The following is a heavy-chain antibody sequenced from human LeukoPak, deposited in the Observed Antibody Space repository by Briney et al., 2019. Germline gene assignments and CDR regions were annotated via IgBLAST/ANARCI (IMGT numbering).Heavy chain of an antibody. J-gene: IGHJ4*02. CDR1: GYSISSGYY. V-gene: IGHV4-38-2*01. CDR3: AKRLLLWSPYDY. D-gene: IGHD3-10*01. CDR2: IYHSGST. Sequence: SETLSLTCAVSGYSISSGYYWDWIRQPPGEGLEWIGSIYHSGSTFYSPSLKSRVTISVDTSKNQFSLKLSSVTAADTAVYYCAKRLLLWSPYDYWGQGSLVTVSS.